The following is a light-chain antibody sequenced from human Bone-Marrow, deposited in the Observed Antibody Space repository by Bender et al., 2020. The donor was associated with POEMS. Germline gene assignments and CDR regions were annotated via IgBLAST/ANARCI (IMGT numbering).Light chain of an antibody. CDR3: QSYDNSLGGWV. CDR2: GYN. Sequence: QSVLTQPPSASGSPGQSVTISCTGSSSDVGGYNYVSWYQQHPGKAPKLLIYGYNNRPSGVPDRFSGSKSGTSASLAITGLQAEDEGDYYCQSYDNSLGGWVFGGGTKLTVL. V-gene: IGLV2-8*01. CDR1: SSDVGGYNY. J-gene: IGLJ3*02.